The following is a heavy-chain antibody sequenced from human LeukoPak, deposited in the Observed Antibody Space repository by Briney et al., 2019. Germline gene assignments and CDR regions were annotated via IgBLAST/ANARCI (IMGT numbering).Heavy chain of an antibody. CDR2: INPSGGST. V-gene: IGHV1-46*01. J-gene: IGHJ4*02. CDR3: ARDAVTVAGRRDFDY. CDR1: GYTFTSYY. Sequence: ASVKVSCKASGYTFTSYYMHWVRQAPGQGLEWMGIINPSGGSTSYAQKLQGRVTMTTDTSTSTAYMELRSLRSDDTAVYYCARDAVTVAGRRDFDYWGQGTLVTVSS. D-gene: IGHD6-19*01.